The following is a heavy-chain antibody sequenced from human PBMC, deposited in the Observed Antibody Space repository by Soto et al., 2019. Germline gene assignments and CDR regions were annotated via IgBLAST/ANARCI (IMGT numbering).Heavy chain of an antibody. CDR1: GGSISGYY. CDR2: INHSGST. V-gene: IGHV4-34*01. CDR3: ARTGPRGDILTGSSPYFDY. Sequence: LSLTCAVSGGSISGYYWSWIRQPPGKGLEWIGEINHSGSTNYNPSLKSRVTISVDTSKNQFSLKLSSVTAADTAVYYCARTGPRGDILTGSSPYFDYWGQGTLVTVSS. J-gene: IGHJ4*02. D-gene: IGHD3-9*01.